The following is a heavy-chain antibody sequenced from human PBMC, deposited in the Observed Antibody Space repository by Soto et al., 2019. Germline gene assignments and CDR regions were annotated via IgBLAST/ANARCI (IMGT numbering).Heavy chain of an antibody. CDR1: RYTFPSYG. D-gene: IGHD6-13*01. J-gene: IGHJ4*02. CDR3: AREKATSASKVCPFDY. V-gene: IGHV1-18*04. CDR2: INAYNGNT. Sequence: SVPVSFKCSRYTFPSYGINWVRQAPGQGIEWMGWINAYNGNTNYAQKLQGRVTMTTNTSTSTAYMQLRSLRSDDTAVYYCAREKATSASKVCPFDYWGQGTLVTVSS.